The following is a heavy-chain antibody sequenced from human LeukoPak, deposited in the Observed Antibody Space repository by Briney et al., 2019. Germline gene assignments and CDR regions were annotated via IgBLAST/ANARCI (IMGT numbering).Heavy chain of an antibody. D-gene: IGHD2-15*01. CDR2: ISSSSSYI. V-gene: IGHV3-21*01. Sequence: GGSLRLSCAASGFTFSSYSMIWVRQAPGKGLEWVSSISSSSSYIYYADSVKGRFTISRDNAKNSLYLQMNSLRAEDTAVYYCARVRGIVVPDDYWGQGTLVTVSS. CDR3: ARVRGIVVPDDY. J-gene: IGHJ4*02. CDR1: GFTFSSYS.